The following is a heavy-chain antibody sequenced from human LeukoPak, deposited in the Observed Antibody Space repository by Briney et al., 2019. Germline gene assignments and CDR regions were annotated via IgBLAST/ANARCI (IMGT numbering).Heavy chain of an antibody. CDR3: AKDRTYGGSYYGDFQH. Sequence: PGGSLRLSCAASGFTFSSYAMSWVRQAPGKGLEWVSAISGSGGSTYYADSVKGRFTISRDNSKNTLYLQMNSLRAEDTAVYYCAKDRTYGGSYYGDFQHRGQGTLVTVSS. D-gene: IGHD1-26*01. J-gene: IGHJ1*01. CDR2: ISGSGGST. V-gene: IGHV3-23*01. CDR1: GFTFSSYA.